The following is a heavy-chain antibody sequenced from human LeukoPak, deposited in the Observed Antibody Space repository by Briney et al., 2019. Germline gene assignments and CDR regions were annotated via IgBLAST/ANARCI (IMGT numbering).Heavy chain of an antibody. CDR2: IYYSGST. CDR1: GGSISSGGYY. D-gene: IGHD6-19*01. V-gene: IGHV4-31*03. Sequence: PSETLSLTCTVSGGSISSGGYYWSWIRQHPGKGLEWIGYIYYSGSTYYNPSLKSRVTISVDTSKNQFSLKLSSVTAADTAVYYCARHGTVAGTMLGFDYWGQGTLVSVSS. CDR3: ARHGTVAGTMLGFDY. J-gene: IGHJ4*02.